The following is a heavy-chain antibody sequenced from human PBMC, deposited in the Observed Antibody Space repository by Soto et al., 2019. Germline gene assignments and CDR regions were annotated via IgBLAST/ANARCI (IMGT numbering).Heavy chain of an antibody. CDR1: GYTCTSYG. V-gene: IGHV1-18*04. J-gene: IGHJ4*02. CDR3: ALDRSSAVAVTAQRHFDY. CDR2: ISTGNT. D-gene: IGHD4-17*01. Sequence: QVQLVQSGAEVKKPGASVKVSCKASGYTCTSYGISWVRQAPGQGLEWMGWISTGNTNYAQQFQGRVTMTTDTSTRTGYMDLRSPGSDDTAGYDCALDRSSAVAVTAQRHFDYWGEGTLVSVSS.